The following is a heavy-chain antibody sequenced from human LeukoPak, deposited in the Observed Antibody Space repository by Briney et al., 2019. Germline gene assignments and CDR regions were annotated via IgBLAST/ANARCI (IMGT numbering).Heavy chain of an antibody. Sequence: ASVKVSCKASGYTFTSYAMHWVRQAPGQRLEWMGWINAGNGNTKYSQEFQGRVTITRDTSASTAYMELSSLRSEDMAVYYCARVTDLEDRAYYYYMDVWGKGTTVTVSS. D-gene: IGHD3-16*02. CDR3: ARVTDLEDRAYYYYMDV. CDR1: GYTFTSYA. V-gene: IGHV1-3*03. J-gene: IGHJ6*03. CDR2: INAGNGNT.